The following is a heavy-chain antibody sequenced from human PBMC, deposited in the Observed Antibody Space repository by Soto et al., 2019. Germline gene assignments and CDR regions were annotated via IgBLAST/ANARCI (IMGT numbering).Heavy chain of an antibody. CDR3: ARGQEGVVATH. J-gene: IGHJ4*02. Sequence: QVQLQQWGAGLLKPSETLSLNCAVNGGSLSGYYWSWIRQPPGKGLEWIGEIKDGGRTNYSPSLTSRATLSSDTSNPQFSLRLYSVTAAHTGVYSCARGQEGVVATHWDQGTLVTVSS. CDR1: GGSLSGYY. V-gene: IGHV4-34*01. D-gene: IGHD5-12*01. CDR2: IKDGGRT.